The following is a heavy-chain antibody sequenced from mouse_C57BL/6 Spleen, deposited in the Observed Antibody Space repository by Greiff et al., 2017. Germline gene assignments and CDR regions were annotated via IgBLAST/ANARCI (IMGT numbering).Heavy chain of an antibody. D-gene: IGHD2-2*01. Sequence: EVMLVESGGGLVQPGGSLSLSCAASGFTFPDYYMSWVRQPPGKALEWLGFIRNKANGYTTEYSASVKGRFTISRDNSQSILYLQMNALRAEDSATYYCARYSGGYYGYDDTYAMDYWGQGTSVTVSS. J-gene: IGHJ4*01. V-gene: IGHV7-3*01. CDR1: GFTFPDYY. CDR2: IRNKANGYTT. CDR3: ARYSGGYYGYDDTYAMDY.